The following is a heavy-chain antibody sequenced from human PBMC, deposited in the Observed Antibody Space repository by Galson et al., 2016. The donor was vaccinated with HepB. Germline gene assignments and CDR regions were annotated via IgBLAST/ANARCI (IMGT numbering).Heavy chain of an antibody. J-gene: IGHJ4*02. Sequence: SLRLSCAASGFTFSDYYMNWIRQAPGKGLEWVSSISSSGSIIYYADSVKGRFIISRDNAKNSLYLQMNSLRAEDTAVYYCARDRKVLLWFGEPEDYWGQGTLVSVSS. CDR2: ISSSGSII. CDR1: GFTFSDYY. CDR3: ARDRKVLLWFGEPEDY. V-gene: IGHV3-11*01. D-gene: IGHD3-10*01.